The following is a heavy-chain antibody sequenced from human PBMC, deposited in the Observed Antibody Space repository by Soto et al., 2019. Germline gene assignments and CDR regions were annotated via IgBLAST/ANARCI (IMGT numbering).Heavy chain of an antibody. D-gene: IGHD6-13*01. CDR3: ATMYSSRFY. V-gene: IGHV4-4*02. CDR1: GVSISSHDW. J-gene: IGHJ4*02. CDR2: SHQSGNT. Sequence: QVQLQESSPGLVKPSGTLSLTCAVSGVSISSHDWWTWVRQPPGKGLEWIGESHQSGNTNYNSSLESRVTISVDKSKTQFSLKLTSVTVADTAVYYCATMYSSRFYWGQGTLVTVSS.